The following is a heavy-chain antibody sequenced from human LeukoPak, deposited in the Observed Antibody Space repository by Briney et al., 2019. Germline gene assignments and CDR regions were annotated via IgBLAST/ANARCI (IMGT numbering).Heavy chain of an antibody. V-gene: IGHV4-39*01. D-gene: IGHD6-25*01. J-gene: IGHJ4*02. Sequence: PSETLSLTCTVSGGSISSSSYYWGWIRQPPGKGLEWIGSIHYSGSTYYNPSLKSRVTISVDTSKNHFSLKLSSVTAADTAVYFCARQWQRWGQGTLVTVSS. CDR3: ARQWQR. CDR2: IHYSGST. CDR1: GGSISSSSYY.